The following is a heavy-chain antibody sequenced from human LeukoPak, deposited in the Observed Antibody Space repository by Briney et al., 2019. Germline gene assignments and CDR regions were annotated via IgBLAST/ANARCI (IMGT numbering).Heavy chain of an antibody. D-gene: IGHD1/OR15-1a*01. J-gene: IGHJ3*02. CDR1: GFTFSGLW. CDR3: ARDAYNWNIDVFDI. CDR2: INSDGSTT. Sequence: GGSLRLSCTASGFTFSGLWMHWVRQAPGQGLVWVARINSDGSTTAYADSVKGRFTISRDNAKNSLYLLMNSLRAEDTAVYYCARDAYNWNIDVFDIWGRGTMVTVSS. V-gene: IGHV3-74*01.